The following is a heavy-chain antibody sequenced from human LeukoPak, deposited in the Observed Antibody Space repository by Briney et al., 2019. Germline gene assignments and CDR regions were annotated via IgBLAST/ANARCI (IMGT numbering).Heavy chain of an antibody. CDR2: IYYSGST. J-gene: IGHJ3*02. D-gene: IGHD1-26*01. V-gene: IGHV4-59*01. Sequence: SETLSLTCTVSGGSISSYYWSWIRQPPGKGLEWIGYIYYSGSTNYNPSLKSRVTISVDTSKNQFSLKLSSVTAADTAVYYCARDHPPTRFGALRRNALDIWGQGTMVTVSS. CDR1: GGSISSYY. CDR3: ARDHPPTRFGALRRNALDI.